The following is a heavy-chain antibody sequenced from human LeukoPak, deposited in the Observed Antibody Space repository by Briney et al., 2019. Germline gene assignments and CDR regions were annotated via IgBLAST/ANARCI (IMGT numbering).Heavy chain of an antibody. CDR2: ISGSGGST. CDR1: GFTFSSYG. J-gene: IGHJ4*02. D-gene: IGHD3-9*01. CDR3: AALYYDILTGYPVRGAFDY. V-gene: IGHV3-23*01. Sequence: PGGTLRLSCAASGFTFSSYGMSWVRQAPGKGLEWVSAISGSGGSTYYADSVKGRFTISRDNSKNTLYLEMNNLRAEDRAVYYCAALYYDILTGYPVRGAFDYWGQGTLVTVSS.